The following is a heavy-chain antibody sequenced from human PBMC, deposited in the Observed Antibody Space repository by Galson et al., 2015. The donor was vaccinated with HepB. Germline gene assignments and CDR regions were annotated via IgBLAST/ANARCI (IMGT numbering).Heavy chain of an antibody. Sequence: SLRLSCATSGLTFSNYAMSWVRQAPGRGLEWVASLGGSGSNTYYADSVKGRFTISGDNSKNTLFLQMNSLRAEDTALYYCAKQLQWLVRIDWYFDLWGRGTLVTVSS. D-gene: IGHD6-19*01. V-gene: IGHV3-23*01. CDR2: LGGSGSNT. CDR3: AKQLQWLVRIDWYFDL. CDR1: GLTFSNYA. J-gene: IGHJ2*01.